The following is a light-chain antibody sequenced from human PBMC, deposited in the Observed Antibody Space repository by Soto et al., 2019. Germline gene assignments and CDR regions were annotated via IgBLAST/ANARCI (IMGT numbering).Light chain of an antibody. CDR2: DVS. J-gene: IGLJ1*01. Sequence: QSVLTQPPSGSGSPGHSVAISCTGTSSDVGSYNRVFWYQQPPGTDPKLMIYDVSNRPSGVPDRFSGSKSGNTASLTISGLQAEDEADYYCTSYTTRNTYGFGTGTKLTVL. V-gene: IGLV2-18*02. CDR1: SSDVGSYNR. CDR3: TSYTTRNTYG.